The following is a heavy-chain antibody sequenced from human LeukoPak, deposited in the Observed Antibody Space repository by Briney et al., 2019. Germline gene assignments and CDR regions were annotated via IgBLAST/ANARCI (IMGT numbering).Heavy chain of an antibody. J-gene: IGHJ4*02. CDR2: SISRSGGVTT. D-gene: IGHD3-10*01. Sequence: GGSLSLSCAASGATFRNAWMTWVRQAPGRGLEWVGRSISRSGGVTTEYAAPVKGRFTISRDDSRNTVYLQMNSLKIEDTAVYYCSAYYNGRGDYWGQGTLVTVSS. CDR1: GATFRNAW. CDR3: SAYYNGRGDY. V-gene: IGHV3-15*01.